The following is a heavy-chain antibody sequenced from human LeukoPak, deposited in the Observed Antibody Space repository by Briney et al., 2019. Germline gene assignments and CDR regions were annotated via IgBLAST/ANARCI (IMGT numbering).Heavy chain of an antibody. CDR1: EFTFSDYY. V-gene: IGHV3-11*01. J-gene: IGHJ3*02. Sequence: PGGSLRLSCAASEFTFSDYYMSWIRQAPGKGLEWLSYISSSGSSQFYADSVKGRFTISRDNAKNSLYLQMNSLRAEDTAVYYCARVVYCSGGSCQIFAFDIWGQGTMVTVSS. CDR3: ARVVYCSGGSCQIFAFDI. CDR2: ISSSGSSQ. D-gene: IGHD2-15*01.